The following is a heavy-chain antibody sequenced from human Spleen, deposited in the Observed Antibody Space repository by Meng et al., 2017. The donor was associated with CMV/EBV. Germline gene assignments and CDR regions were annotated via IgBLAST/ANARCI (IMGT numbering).Heavy chain of an antibody. D-gene: IGHD4-17*01. CDR3: AKEDYGDYNDY. V-gene: IGHV3-23*01. CDR1: GFTFSSYA. Sequence: GESLKISCAASGFTFSSYAMSWVRQAPGKGLEWVSAISGSGGSTYYADSVKGRFTISRDNSKNTLYLQMNSLRAEDTAVYYCAKEDYGDYNDYWGQGTLVTVSS. CDR2: ISGSGGST. J-gene: IGHJ4*02.